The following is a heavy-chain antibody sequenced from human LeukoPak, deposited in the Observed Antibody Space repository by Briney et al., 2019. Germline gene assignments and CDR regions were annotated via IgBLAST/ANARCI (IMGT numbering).Heavy chain of an antibody. Sequence: SVKVSCKASGGTFSSYAISWVRQAPGQGLEWMGGIIPIFGTANYAQKFQGRVTITADESTSTAYMELSSLRSEDTAVYYCARSSTDIVVVPDAQVPYYYYYMDVWGKGTTVTVSS. CDR3: ARSSTDIVVVPDAQVPYYYYYMDV. J-gene: IGHJ6*03. CDR2: IIPIFGTA. V-gene: IGHV1-69*01. CDR1: GGTFSSYA. D-gene: IGHD2-2*01.